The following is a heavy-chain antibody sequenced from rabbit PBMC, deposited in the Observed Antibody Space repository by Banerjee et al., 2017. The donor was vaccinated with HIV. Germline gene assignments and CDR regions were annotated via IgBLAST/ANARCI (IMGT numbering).Heavy chain of an antibody. D-gene: IGHD4-2*01. CDR2: IYAGSSGSP. CDR3: KLALATNTAKLSLAS. V-gene: IGHV1S45*01. Sequence: GQRERSGGDLDKPDRSMTLTCTAFGFSFSSSYWICWVRQAPGKGLEWIACIYAGSSGSPYYASWAKGRFTISKISMIRLPLRSTRLPSAALARSDIKLALATNTAKLSLASWGPGTLVTVS. CDR1: GFSFSSSYW. J-gene: IGHJ6*01.